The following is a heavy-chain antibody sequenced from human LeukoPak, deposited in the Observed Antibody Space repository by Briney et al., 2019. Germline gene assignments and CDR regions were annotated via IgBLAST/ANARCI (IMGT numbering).Heavy chain of an antibody. J-gene: IGHJ4*02. CDR3: AKGSSGYFFDL. CDR1: GFIFNNYG. D-gene: IGHD3-22*01. V-gene: IGHV3-23*01. Sequence: PGGSLRLSCAASGFIFNNYGLVWVRQAPGKGLEWVSAISNDGGGTTYADFVKGRFSVSRDNSKNTLFLQINSLRAEDTALYYCAKGSSGYFFDLWGQGTLVTVSS. CDR2: ISNDGGGT.